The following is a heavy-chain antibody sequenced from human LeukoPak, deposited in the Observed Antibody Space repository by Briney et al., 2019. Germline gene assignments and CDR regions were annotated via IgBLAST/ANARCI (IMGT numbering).Heavy chain of an antibody. D-gene: IGHD2-2*01. J-gene: IGHJ3*02. CDR2: IIPIFGTA. CDR3: ARAPREYQLLWSAFDI. Sequence: GASEKVSCKASGGTFSSYAISWVRQAPGQGLEWMGGIIPIFGTANYAQKFQGRVTITADESTSTAYMELSSLRPEDTAVYYCARAPREYQLLWSAFDIWGQGTMVTVSS. CDR1: GGTFSSYA. V-gene: IGHV1-69*13.